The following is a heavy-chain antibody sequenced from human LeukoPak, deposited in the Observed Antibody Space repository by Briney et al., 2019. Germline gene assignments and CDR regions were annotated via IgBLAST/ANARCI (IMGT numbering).Heavy chain of an antibody. CDR3: ARERMVGATCYVDQ. CDR1: GGSNRHYY. J-gene: IGHJ4*02. V-gene: IGHV4-59*01. CDR2: IYYSGWA. Sequence: AETRSLTCTVSGGSNRHYYWPWIRQPPGKGREGIGDIYYSGWAKYNPSLKSRVTISLDTSNNQVSLEPNSVTGADTAVYYCARERMVGATCYVDQWGRGPRVPVS. D-gene: IGHD1-26*01.